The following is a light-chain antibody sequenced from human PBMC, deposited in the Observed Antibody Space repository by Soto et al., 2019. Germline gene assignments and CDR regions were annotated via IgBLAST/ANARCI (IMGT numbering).Light chain of an antibody. CDR1: QGVSAY. J-gene: IGKJ2*01. CDR3: LQSYRTPHT. Sequence: DIQMTQSPSSLSASVGDRVTITCRASQGVSAYLLWYQQTQGRAPKLLIYSASNLVSGVPSRFNGRGSGTNVTLTSSSLQPEDFATYYCLQSYRTPHTFGQGTKLETK. V-gene: IGKV1-39*01. CDR2: SAS.